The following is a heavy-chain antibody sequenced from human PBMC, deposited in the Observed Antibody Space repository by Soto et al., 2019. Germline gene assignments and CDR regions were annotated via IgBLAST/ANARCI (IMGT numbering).Heavy chain of an antibody. J-gene: IGHJ6*03. CDR1: GFTFNNSA. V-gene: IGHV3-23*01. D-gene: IGHD1-7*01. Sequence: EVQLLESGGGLVQPGGSLRLSCAASGFTFNNSAISWVRQAPGKGLEWVSTITGSGDSAYYADSVKGRFIISRDNSKTTLNKQMHSLVAEESAIYYCEKGRGTNYYYHMDACGGGTTVTVSS. CDR2: ITGSGDSA. CDR3: EKGRGTNYYYHMDA.